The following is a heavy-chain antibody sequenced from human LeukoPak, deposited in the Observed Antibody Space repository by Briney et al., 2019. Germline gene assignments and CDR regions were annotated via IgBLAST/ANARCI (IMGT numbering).Heavy chain of an antibody. CDR1: GFTVSSNY. CDR3: ARSNDAFDI. J-gene: IGHJ3*02. D-gene: IGHD5/OR15-5a*01. V-gene: IGHV3-53*01. Sequence: GGSLRLSCAAYGFTVSSNYMNWVRQAPGKGVEWVSIIYSGGSTFYPDSVKGRFTISRDNSKNTLFLQMNSLRAEDTAVYYCARSNDAFDIWGQGTMVTVSS. CDR2: IYSGGST.